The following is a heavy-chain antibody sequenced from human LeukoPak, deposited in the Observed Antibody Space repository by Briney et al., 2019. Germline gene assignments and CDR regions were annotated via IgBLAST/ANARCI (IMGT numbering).Heavy chain of an antibody. J-gene: IGHJ6*03. V-gene: IGHV1-46*01. Sequence: ASVKVSCKASGYTFTTYYIHGVRQAPGQGLEWMGIVNPSDGNTVYAQRFQGRVTMTRDMSTSTVYMELSSLRSEDTAVYYCARDIVIVPAIGSGPSYYYYFYMGVWGKGTTVTVSS. CDR1: GYTFTTYY. D-gene: IGHD2-2*01. CDR2: VNPSDGNT. CDR3: ARDIVIVPAIGSGPSYYYYFYMGV.